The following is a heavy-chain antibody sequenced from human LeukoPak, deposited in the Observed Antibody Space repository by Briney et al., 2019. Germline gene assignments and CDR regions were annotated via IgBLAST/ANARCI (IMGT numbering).Heavy chain of an antibody. D-gene: IGHD6-19*01. CDR3: AKIAVAGTYFDY. Sequence: GRSLRLSCAASGFTFSSYGMHWVRQAPGKGLEWVAVISYDGSNKYYADSMKGRFTISRDNSKNTLYLQMNSLRAEDTAVYYCAKIAVAGTYFDYWGQGTLVTVSS. CDR1: GFTFSSYG. CDR2: ISYDGSNK. V-gene: IGHV3-30*18. J-gene: IGHJ4*02.